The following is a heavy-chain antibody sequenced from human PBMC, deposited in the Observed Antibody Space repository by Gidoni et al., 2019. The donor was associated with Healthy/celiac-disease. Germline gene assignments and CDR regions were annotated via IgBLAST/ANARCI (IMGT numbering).Heavy chain of an antibody. J-gene: IGHJ4*02. CDR3: TTAQSPAAMAGYFDY. D-gene: IGHD2-2*01. V-gene: IGHV3-15*01. CDR2: IKSKTDGGTT. Sequence: EVQLAESGGGSVTPGGSLRLSCAASGFTFSNAWMSWVRQAPGKGLEWVGRIKSKTDGGTTDYAAPVKGRFTISRDDSKNTLYLQMNSLKTEDTAVYYCTTAQSPAAMAGYFDYWGQGTLVTVSS. CDR1: GFTFSNAW.